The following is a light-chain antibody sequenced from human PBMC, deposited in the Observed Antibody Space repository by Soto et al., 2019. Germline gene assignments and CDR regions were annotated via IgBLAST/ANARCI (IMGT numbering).Light chain of an antibody. CDR2: GAS. CDR1: QSVSSSY. Sequence: EIVLTQSPGTLSLSPGDRATLSCRASQSVSSSYLAWYQQKPGQAPRLLIYGASSRATGIPDRFSGSGSGTDFTLTISRLEPEDFAVYYCQQYGSLRTFGQGTKLEIK. V-gene: IGKV3-20*01. J-gene: IGKJ2*01. CDR3: QQYGSLRT.